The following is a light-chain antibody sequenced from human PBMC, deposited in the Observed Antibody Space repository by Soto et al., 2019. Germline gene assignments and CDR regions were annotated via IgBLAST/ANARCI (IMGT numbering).Light chain of an antibody. V-gene: IGKV3-15*01. Sequence: EIVMTQSPATLSVSPGERATLSCRASQSVSSNLAWYQQKPGLAPRLLIYGASTRATGIPARFSGSGSGTEFTLTNSSLQSEDFAVYYCQQYNNWPPVTFGQGTKLEIK. J-gene: IGKJ2*01. CDR3: QQYNNWPPVT. CDR1: QSVSSN. CDR2: GAS.